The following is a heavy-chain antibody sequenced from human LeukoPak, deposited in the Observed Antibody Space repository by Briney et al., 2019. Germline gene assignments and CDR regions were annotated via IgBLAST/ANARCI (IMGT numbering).Heavy chain of an antibody. CDR2: ISSSGSTI. CDR3: ARVGIAAAGDDY. CDR1: GFTFSSYE. D-gene: IGHD6-13*01. V-gene: IGHV3-48*03. Sequence: PGGSLRLSCAASGFTFSSYEMNWVRQAPGKGLEWVSYISSSGSTIYYADSVKGRFTISRDNAKNSPYLQMNSLRAEDTAVYYCARVGIAAAGDDYWGQGTLVTVSS. J-gene: IGHJ4*02.